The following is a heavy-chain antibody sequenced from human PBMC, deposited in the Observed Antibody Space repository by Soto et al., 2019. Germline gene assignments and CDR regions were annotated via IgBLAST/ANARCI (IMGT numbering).Heavy chain of an antibody. CDR3: ASFRLDYGDLNY. D-gene: IGHD4-17*01. J-gene: IGHJ4*02. V-gene: IGHV1-58*01. Sequence: ASVKVSCKASGFTFTSSAVQWVRQARGQRLEWIGWIVVGSGNTNYAQKFQERVTITRDMSTSTAYMELRSLRSDDTAVYYCASFRLDYGDLNYWGQGTLVTVS. CDR1: GFTFTSSA. CDR2: IVVGSGNT.